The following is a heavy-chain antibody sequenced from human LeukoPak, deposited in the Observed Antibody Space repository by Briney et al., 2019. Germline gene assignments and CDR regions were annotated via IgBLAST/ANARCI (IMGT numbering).Heavy chain of an antibody. CDR2: IHHTGST. J-gene: IGHJ2*01. Sequence: PSETLSLTCAVSGCSISSGGYSWTWIRQPPGKGLEWIGYIHHTGSTYYKPSLKSRVTISVDRSKNQFSLKLTSVTAADTAVYYCASGYWFLDLWGRGTLVIVSS. CDR1: GCSISSGGYS. V-gene: IGHV4-30-2*01. CDR3: ASGYWFLDL.